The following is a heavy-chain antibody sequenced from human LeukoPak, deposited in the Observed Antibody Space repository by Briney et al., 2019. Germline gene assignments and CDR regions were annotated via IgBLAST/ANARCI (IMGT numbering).Heavy chain of an antibody. CDR1: GFTFSDAW. CDR3: CTEYYGSANFYY. D-gene: IGHD3-10*01. J-gene: IGHJ4*02. Sequence: GGSLRLSCAGSGFTFSDAWMGWVRQAQGKGLEWIGHIKSNTAGGTTDYAAPVKGRFTISRDDSKTTLFLQMNSLKTEDTAVYYCCTEYYGSANFYYWGRGTLVTVSS. V-gene: IGHV3-15*01. CDR2: IKSNTAGGTT.